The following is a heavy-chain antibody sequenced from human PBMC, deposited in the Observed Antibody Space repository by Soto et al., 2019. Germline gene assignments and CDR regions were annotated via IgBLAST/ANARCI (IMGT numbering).Heavy chain of an antibody. V-gene: IGHV3-53*01. CDR1: GFTVSSNY. Sequence: GSLRLSCAASGFTVSSNYMSWVRQAPGKGLKWVSVIYSGGSTYYADSVKGRFTISRDNSKNTLYLQMNSLRAEDTAVYYCARDRIVVVPAATYYYYYYGMDVWGQGTTVTVSS. D-gene: IGHD2-2*01. CDR3: ARDRIVVVPAATYYYYYYGMDV. J-gene: IGHJ6*02. CDR2: IYSGGST.